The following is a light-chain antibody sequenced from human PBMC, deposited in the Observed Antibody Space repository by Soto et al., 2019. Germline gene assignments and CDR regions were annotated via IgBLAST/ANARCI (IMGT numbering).Light chain of an antibody. V-gene: IGKV1-8*01. CDR2: SAS. J-gene: IGKJ5*01. CDR3: QQAASFPIT. CDR1: QDISNS. Sequence: AIRMTQSPSPFSASTGDRVTITCRASQDISNSLAWYQQKPGKAPNLLIYSASSLQSGVPSRFSGSGSGTDFTLTINGLQPEDFATYYCQQAASFPITFGQGTRLEI.